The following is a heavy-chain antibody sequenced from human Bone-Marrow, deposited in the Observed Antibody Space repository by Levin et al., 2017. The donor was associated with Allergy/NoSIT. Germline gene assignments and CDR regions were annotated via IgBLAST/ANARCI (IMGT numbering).Heavy chain of an antibody. CDR1: GFTFSSFA. Sequence: ETLSLTCAASGFTFSSFAMSWVRQAPGKGLEWVSGIGVSGQKTYYADSVKGRFTISRDNAKSTLYLQIDSLRAEDTALYYCAKGADYYDSNGYYVGGTTLDCWGQGSLVIASS. CDR2: IGVSGQKT. V-gene: IGHV3-23*01. D-gene: IGHD3-22*01. J-gene: IGHJ4*02. CDR3: AKGADYYDSNGYYVGGTTLDC.